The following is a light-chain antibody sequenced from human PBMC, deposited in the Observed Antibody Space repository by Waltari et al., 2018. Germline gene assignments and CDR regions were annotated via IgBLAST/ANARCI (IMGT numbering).Light chain of an antibody. CDR3: QQYNSYPPT. J-gene: IGKJ4*01. CDR2: GAS. Sequence: DIRLTQSPYSLSASVGDRVTLTCRASHGISYYLAWFQQKPGKAPKPLIFGASSLQSGVPWRFSGGGSETFFTLTINDLQPEDFATYYCQQYNSYPPTFGGGTRV. CDR1: HGISYY. V-gene: IGKV1-16*01.